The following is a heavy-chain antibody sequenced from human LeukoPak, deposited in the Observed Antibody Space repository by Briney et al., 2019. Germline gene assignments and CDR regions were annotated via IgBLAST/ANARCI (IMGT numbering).Heavy chain of an antibody. D-gene: IGHD3-10*01. V-gene: IGHV4-34*01. CDR2: INHSGST. Sequence: SETLSLTCAVYGGSFSGYYWGWIRQPPGKGLEWIGEINHSGSTNYNPSLKSRVTISVDTSKNQFSLKLSSVTAADTAVYYCASREVTYYYGSGSYSSNWFDPWGQGTLVTVSS. J-gene: IGHJ5*02. CDR1: GGSFSGYY. CDR3: ASREVTYYYGSGSYSSNWFDP.